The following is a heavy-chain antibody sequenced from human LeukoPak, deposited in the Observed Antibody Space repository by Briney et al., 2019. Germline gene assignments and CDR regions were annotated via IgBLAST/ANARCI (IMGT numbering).Heavy chain of an antibody. CDR3: ARDCGGDCYPNHYFDY. V-gene: IGHV1-2*06. J-gene: IGHJ4*02. CDR1: GYTFTGYY. Sequence: GASVKVSCKASGYTFTGYYMHWVRQAPGQGLEWMGRINPNSGGTNYAQTFQGRVTMTRDTSISTAYMELSRLRSDDTAVYYCARDCGGDCYPNHYFDYWGQGTLVTVSS. D-gene: IGHD2-21*02. CDR2: INPNSGGT.